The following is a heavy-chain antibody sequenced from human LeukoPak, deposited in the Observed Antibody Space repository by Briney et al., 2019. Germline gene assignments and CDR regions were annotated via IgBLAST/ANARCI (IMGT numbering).Heavy chain of an antibody. CDR1: GFIIGDYA. CDR2: IRKKIYGGTT. Sequence: GGSLRLSCTASGFIIGDYAMSWVRQAPGKGLEWVGFIRKKIYGGTTEYAASVKGRFTISRDDSKSIAYLQMNSLKTEDTAVYYCTRAHSSGHDAFDIWGQGTMVTVSS. CDR3: TRAHSSGHDAFDI. D-gene: IGHD3-22*01. V-gene: IGHV3-49*04. J-gene: IGHJ3*02.